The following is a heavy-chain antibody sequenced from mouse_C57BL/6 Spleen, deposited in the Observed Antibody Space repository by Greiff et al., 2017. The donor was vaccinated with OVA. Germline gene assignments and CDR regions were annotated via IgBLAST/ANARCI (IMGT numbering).Heavy chain of an antibody. Sequence: VQLQQPGAELVKPGASVKLSCKASGYTFTSYWMQWVKQRPGQGLEWIGEIDPSDSYTNYNQKFKGKATLTVDTSSSTAYMQLSSLTSEDSAVYYCARKNIGDARFAYWGQGTLVTVSA. CDR1: GYTFTSYW. J-gene: IGHJ3*01. CDR3: ARKNIGDARFAY. CDR2: IDPSDSYT. D-gene: IGHD5-1-1*01. V-gene: IGHV1-50*01.